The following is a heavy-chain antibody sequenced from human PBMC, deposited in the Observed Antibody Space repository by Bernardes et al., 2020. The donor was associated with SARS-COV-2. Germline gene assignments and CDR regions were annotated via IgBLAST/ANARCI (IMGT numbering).Heavy chain of an antibody. Sequence: SETLSLTCTVSGGSLSAYYWSWIRQPPGKGLEWIGYIYYSGSTNYNPSLKSRVTISVDTSKNQFSLRLSSVTAADTAVYYCARRTSSWGEYYFDYWGQGTLVTVSS. CDR1: GGSLSAYY. CDR2: IYYSGST. CDR3: ARRTSSWGEYYFDY. V-gene: IGHV4-59*01. J-gene: IGHJ4*02. D-gene: IGHD6-13*01.